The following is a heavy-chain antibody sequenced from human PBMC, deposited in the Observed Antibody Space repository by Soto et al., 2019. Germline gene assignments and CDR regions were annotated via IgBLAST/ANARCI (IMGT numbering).Heavy chain of an antibody. J-gene: IGHJ4*02. D-gene: IGHD4-17*01. CDR1: GVPLDHDA. CDR2: ITRNSGDI. CDR3: TRGRTVPSAFDF. V-gene: IGHV3-9*01. Sequence: PRGSLRLSCVASGVPLDHDAMRWVRHVPGKGLDWVSGITRNSGDIDYAASVKGRFTNSRDNAKNSLFLQMNSLRVKDRVLYYCTRGRTVPSAFDFLGQGALLTVCS.